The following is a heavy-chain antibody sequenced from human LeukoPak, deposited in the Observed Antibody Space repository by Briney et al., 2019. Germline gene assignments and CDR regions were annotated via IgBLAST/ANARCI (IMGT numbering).Heavy chain of an antibody. CDR1: GYPFINFS. CDR2: IYPGDSDT. V-gene: IGHV5-51*01. D-gene: IGHD5-18*01. J-gene: IGHJ5*02. CDR3: ARLSDTTS. Sequence: GKSLQISCQGSGYPFINFSIAWARQLPGKGLEGMGSIYPGDSDTRYSPAFQGQVTISADKSLATASLLWSSVKASDTAMYFCARLSDTTSWGQGTLVTVSS.